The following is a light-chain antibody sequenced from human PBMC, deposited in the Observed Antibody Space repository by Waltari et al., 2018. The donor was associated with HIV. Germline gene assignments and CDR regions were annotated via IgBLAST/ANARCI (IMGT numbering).Light chain of an antibody. CDR1: QSVGNN. V-gene: IGKV3D-15*01. CDR3: QHYNKGLRSFT. CDR2: GAF. J-gene: IGKJ3*01. Sequence: DIVLTQSPATLSVSPGEGATLPCRASQSVGNNLAWYQQKPGLAPRLLIYGAFTRATGIPTRFSGSGSGTDFTLTISSLQSEDFAVYYCQHYNKGLRSFTFGPGTKVDI.